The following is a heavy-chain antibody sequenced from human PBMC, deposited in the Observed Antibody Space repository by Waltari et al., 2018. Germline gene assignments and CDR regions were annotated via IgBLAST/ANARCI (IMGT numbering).Heavy chain of an antibody. Sequence: QVQLVQSGAEVKKPGSSVKVSCKASGGTFSSYAISWVRQAPGQGLEWMGEIIPILGTANYAQKCQGRVTITTDESTSTAYMELSSLRSEDTAVYYCARGASYDTAPAWYYFDYWGQGTLVTVSS. D-gene: IGHD5-12*01. CDR1: GGTFSSYA. CDR3: ARGASYDTAPAWYYFDY. J-gene: IGHJ4*02. CDR2: IIPILGTA. V-gene: IGHV1-69*05.